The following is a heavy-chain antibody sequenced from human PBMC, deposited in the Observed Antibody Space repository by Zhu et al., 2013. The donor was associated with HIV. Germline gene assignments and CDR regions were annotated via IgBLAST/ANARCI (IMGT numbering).Heavy chain of an antibody. Sequence: QVQLVQSGAEVKKPGASVKVSCKASGYTFTGYYMHWVRQAPGQGLEWMGWINPNSGGTNYAQKFQGWVTMTRDTSISTAYMELSRLRSDDTAVYYCARGSRVVTATRIAFDIWGQGTMVTVSS. D-gene: IGHD2-21*02. V-gene: IGHV1-2*04. CDR2: INPNSGGT. J-gene: IGHJ3*02. CDR3: ARGSRVVTATRIAFDI. CDR1: GYTFTGYY.